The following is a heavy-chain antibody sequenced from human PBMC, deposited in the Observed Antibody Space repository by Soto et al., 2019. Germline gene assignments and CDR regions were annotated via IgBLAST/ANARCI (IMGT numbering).Heavy chain of an antibody. CDR2: INAGNGNT. J-gene: IGHJ4*02. CDR1: GYTFTSYA. Sequence: QVQLVQSGAEVKKPGASVKVSCKASGYTFTSYAMHWVRQAPGQRLEWMGWINAGNGNTKYSQKFQGRVTITRDTSASTAYSELSSLRSEDTAVYYCARDPPARRFDYWGQGTLVTVSS. V-gene: IGHV1-3*01. CDR3: ARDPPARRFDY.